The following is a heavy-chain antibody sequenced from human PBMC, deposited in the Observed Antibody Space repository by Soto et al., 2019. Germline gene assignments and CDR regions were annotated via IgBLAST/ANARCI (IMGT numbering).Heavy chain of an antibody. CDR3: ASSPWSGYVYDH. Sequence: EVHLVESRGGLVQPGGSLRLSCAASGFTFSSYWMHWVRQVPGKGLVWVSRIKSDGSSTNYADSVEGRFTISRDNAKNALYLQRNSLRAEDTAVYSCASSPWSGYVYDHWGQGTLVTVSS. D-gene: IGHD3-3*01. CDR2: IKSDGSST. CDR1: GFTFSSYW. J-gene: IGHJ5*02. V-gene: IGHV3-74*01.